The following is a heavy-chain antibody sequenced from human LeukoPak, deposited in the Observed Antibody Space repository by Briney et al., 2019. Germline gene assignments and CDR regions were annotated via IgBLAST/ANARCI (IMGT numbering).Heavy chain of an antibody. CDR3: ATALNSGSYYTLPAWFDY. CDR2: IIPIFGTA. D-gene: IGHD1-26*01. J-gene: IGHJ4*02. V-gene: IGHV1-69*05. CDR1: GGTFSSYA. Sequence: SVKVSCKASGGTFSSYAIIWVRQAPGQGLEWMGGIIPIFGTANYAQKFQGRVTITTDESTSTAYMELSSLRSEDTAVYYCATALNSGSYYTLPAWFDYWGQGTLVTVSS.